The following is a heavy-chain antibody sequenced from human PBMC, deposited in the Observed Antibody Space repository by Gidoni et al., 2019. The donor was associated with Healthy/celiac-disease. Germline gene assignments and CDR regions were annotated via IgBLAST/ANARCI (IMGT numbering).Heavy chain of an antibody. CDR1: GFTFCSYS. D-gene: IGHD2-2*01. Sequence: EVPLVESGGGLVQTGGSLSIPCADPGFTFCSYSMNWVRQAPGKGLEWVSYISSSSSTIYYADSVKDRFTISRDNAKNSLYLQMNSLGAEDTAVYYCARDGGRYCSTTSCYVGYWGQGTLVTVSS. V-gene: IGHV3-48*01. J-gene: IGHJ4*02. CDR2: ISSSSSTI. CDR3: ARDGGRYCSTTSCYVGY.